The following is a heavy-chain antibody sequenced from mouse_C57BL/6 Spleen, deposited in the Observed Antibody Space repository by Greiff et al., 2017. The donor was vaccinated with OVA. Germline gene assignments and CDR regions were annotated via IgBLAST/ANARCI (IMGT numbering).Heavy chain of an antibody. CDR1: GYTFTSYD. CDR3: ARSSDAMDY. CDR2: MYPRDYSA. Sequence: QVQLKQSGPELVKPGASVTLSCKASGYTFTSYDINWVQQRPGQGLEWIGGMYPRDYSAKYNGKFKGKATLTEDTSSSTAYMELHSLTSEDSAVYFCARSSDAMDYWGQGTSVTVSA. J-gene: IGHJ4*01. V-gene: IGHV1-85*01.